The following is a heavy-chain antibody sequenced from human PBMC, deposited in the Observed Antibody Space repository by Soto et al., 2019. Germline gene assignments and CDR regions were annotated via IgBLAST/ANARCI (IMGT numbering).Heavy chain of an antibody. D-gene: IGHD3-22*01. CDR3: AKDRQFRSYYESAGHYND. J-gene: IGHJ4*02. Sequence: EVQLLESGGGLVQPGGSLRLTCVGSGFTFRNQDMRWVRQAPGKGLEWVSGISGRGGVTYYADSVKGRFTISRDNSKNTLYVQMNTLRANDTAVYYCAKDRQFRSYYESAGHYNDWGQGTLVTVSS. CDR1: GFTFRNQD. CDR2: ISGRGGVT. V-gene: IGHV3-23*01.